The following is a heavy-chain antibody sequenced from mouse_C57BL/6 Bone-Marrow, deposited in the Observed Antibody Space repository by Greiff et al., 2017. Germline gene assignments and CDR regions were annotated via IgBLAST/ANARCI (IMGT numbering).Heavy chain of an antibody. D-gene: IGHD1-1*02. Sequence: EVKLQQSGAELVKPGASVKLSCTASGFNIKDYYMHWVKRRTEQGLVGIGRIDPEDGETKYAPKFQGKATITAYTSSNTAYLQLSSLTSEDTAVYYCALLSDPFAYWGQGTLVTVSA. CDR2: IDPEDGET. CDR3: ALLSDPFAY. CDR1: GFNIKDYY. J-gene: IGHJ3*01. V-gene: IGHV14-2*01.